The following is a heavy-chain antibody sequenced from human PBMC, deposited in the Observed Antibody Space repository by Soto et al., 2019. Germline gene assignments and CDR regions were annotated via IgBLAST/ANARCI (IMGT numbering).Heavy chain of an antibody. Sequence: SETLSLTCAVYVGSFSGYYWSWIRQPPGKGLEWIGEINHSGSTNYNPSLKSRVTISVDTSKNQFSLKLSSVTAADTAVYYCARGGLRYSSGWSSFFAYWGQGTLVTVSS. CDR2: INHSGST. CDR1: VGSFSGYY. CDR3: ARGGLRYSSGWSSFFAY. D-gene: IGHD6-19*01. V-gene: IGHV4-34*01. J-gene: IGHJ4*02.